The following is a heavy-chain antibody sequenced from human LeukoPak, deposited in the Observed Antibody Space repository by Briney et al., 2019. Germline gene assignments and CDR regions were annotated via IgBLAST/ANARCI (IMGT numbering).Heavy chain of an antibody. CDR1: GGSFSGYY. Sequence: PSETLSLTCAVYGGSFSGYYWSWIRQPPGKGLEWIGEINHSGSTNYNPSLKSRVTISVDTSKNQFSLKLSSVTAADTAVYYCASGPTTLKGTYNDDYWGQGTLVTVSS. D-gene: IGHD1-7*01. CDR2: INHSGST. J-gene: IGHJ4*02. V-gene: IGHV4-34*01. CDR3: ASGPTTLKGTYNDDY.